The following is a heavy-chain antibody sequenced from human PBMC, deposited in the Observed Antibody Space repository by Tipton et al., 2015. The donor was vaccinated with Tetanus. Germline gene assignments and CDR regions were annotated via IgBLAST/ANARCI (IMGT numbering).Heavy chain of an antibody. J-gene: IGHJ4*02. CDR3: GRGRAVAGRTPWDY. V-gene: IGHV1-8*01. Sequence: QLVQSGAEVKKPGASVKVSCKASGYTFTSYDINWVRQATGQGLEWMGWMNPNSGNTGYAQKFQGRVTMTRNTSISTAYMELSSRGSEDTAVYYWGRGRAVAGRTPWDYWGQGTLVTVSS. CDR1: GYTFTSYD. CDR2: MNPNSGNT. D-gene: IGHD6-19*01.